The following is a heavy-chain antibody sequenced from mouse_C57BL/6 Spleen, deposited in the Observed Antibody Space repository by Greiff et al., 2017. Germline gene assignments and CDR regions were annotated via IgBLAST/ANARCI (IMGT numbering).Heavy chain of an antibody. CDR1: GYSITSGYY. D-gene: IGHD1-1*01. V-gene: IGHV3-6*01. CDR2: ISYDGSN. Sequence: EVQLVESGPGLVKPSQSLSLTCSVTGYSITSGYYWNWIRQFPGNKLEWMGYISYDGSNNYNPSLKNRISITRDTSKNQFFLKLNSVTTEDTATYYCAREDYGSSYCWYFDVWGTGTTVTVSS. CDR3: AREDYGSSYCWYFDV. J-gene: IGHJ1*03.